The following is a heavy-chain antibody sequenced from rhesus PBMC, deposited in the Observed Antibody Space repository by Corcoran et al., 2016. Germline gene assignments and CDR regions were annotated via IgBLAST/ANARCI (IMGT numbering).Heavy chain of an antibody. CDR3: ARVGYDSGSSEYFEF. Sequence: QVQLVQSGAEVKKPGSSVKVSCKASGYTFTDYYMHWGRQAPRQGTEWMGWFNPYNGKTKYAQKFQGRGTMARDTSTSTAYMELSSLRSEDTAVYYYARVGYDSGSSEYFEFWGQGALVTVSS. D-gene: IGHD3-28*01. CDR2: FNPYNGKT. V-gene: IGHV1S2*01. J-gene: IGHJ1*01. CDR1: GYTFTDYY.